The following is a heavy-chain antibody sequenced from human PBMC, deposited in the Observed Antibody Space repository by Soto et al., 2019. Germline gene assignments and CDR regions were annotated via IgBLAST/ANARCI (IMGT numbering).Heavy chain of an antibody. Sequence: QVQLVQSGAEVRKPGSSVRVSCKASGGRFSTYAFNWVRQAPGQGLEWLGGIITFFGAAMYAQKFQGRVTITADELTTTAYMELSGLRSDDTAVYYCERGGKERFRGPGMDVWGQGTTVTVSS. J-gene: IGHJ6*02. CDR1: GGRFSTYA. D-gene: IGHD1-26*01. V-gene: IGHV1-69*01. CDR3: ERGGKERFRGPGMDV. CDR2: IITFFGAA.